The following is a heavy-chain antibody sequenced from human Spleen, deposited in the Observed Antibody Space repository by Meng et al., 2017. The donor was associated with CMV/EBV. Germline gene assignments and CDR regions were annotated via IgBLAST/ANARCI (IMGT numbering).Heavy chain of an antibody. CDR1: GFTFSSYA. J-gene: IGHJ6*02. CDR3: ARGSGIAARPVPFYYYYGMDV. Sequence: GESLKISCAASGFTFSSYAMSWVRQAPGKGLEWVSAISGSGGSTHYADSVKGRFTISRDNSKNTLYLQMNSLRAEDTAVYYCARGSGIAARPVPFYYYYGMDVWGQGTTVTVSS. V-gene: IGHV3-23*01. D-gene: IGHD6-6*01. CDR2: ISGSGGST.